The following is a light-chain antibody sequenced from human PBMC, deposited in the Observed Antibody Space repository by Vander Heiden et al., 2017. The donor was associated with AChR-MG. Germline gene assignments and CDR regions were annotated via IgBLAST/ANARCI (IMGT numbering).Light chain of an antibody. CDR3: QQNDSTPTIT. V-gene: IGKV1-39*01. J-gene: IGKJ5*01. CDR2: AAS. Sequence: DIQMTQSPSSLSASVGDRVTITCRASQSISSYLNWYQQKPGKAPKLLIYAASSLQSGVPSRFSGSGCGTDFTLTISSRQPEDFATYYCQQNDSTPTITFGQGTRLEIK. CDR1: QSISSY.